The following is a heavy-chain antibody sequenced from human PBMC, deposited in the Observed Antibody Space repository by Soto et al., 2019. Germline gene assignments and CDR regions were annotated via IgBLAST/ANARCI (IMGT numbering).Heavy chain of an antibody. V-gene: IGHV3-53*01. CDR1: GLTVSSSY. J-gene: IGHJ4*02. Sequence: GLSLRLSCAASGLTVSSSYMSWVRQAPGKGLQWDSVIYSAGSTYYANSVKGRFTISRDISTNMVYLQMSSLTDEDTAVYYCARAREPEYSSAIFLDIWGQGALVTVSS. CDR2: IYSAGST. D-gene: IGHD5-18*01. CDR3: ARAREPEYSSAIFLDI.